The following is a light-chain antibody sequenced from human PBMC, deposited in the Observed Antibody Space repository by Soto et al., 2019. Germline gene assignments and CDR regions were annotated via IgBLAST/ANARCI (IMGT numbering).Light chain of an antibody. CDR2: DAS. CDR3: QQYNSYSPYT. CDR1: QSISSW. Sequence: DIQMTQSPSTLSASVGDRVTITCRASQSISSWLAWYQQKPGKAPKLLIYDASSLESGVPSRFSGSGSGTEFTLTISSLQPDHFATYYCQQYNSYSPYTLGQGTKLEIK. J-gene: IGKJ2*01. V-gene: IGKV1-5*01.